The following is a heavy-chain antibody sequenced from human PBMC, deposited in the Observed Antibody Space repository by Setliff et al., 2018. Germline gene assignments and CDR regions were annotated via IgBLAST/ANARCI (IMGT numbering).Heavy chain of an antibody. Sequence: GGSLRLSCAASGFTFSTYGLNWVRRAPGKGLEWVSAISGSGAISYADSVKGRFTVSRDNSKNTLYLQMNSLRGEDTAVYYCAKDTGYYFDYWGQGTLVTVSS. CDR2: ISGSGAI. CDR3: AKDTGYYFDY. CDR1: GFTFSTYG. J-gene: IGHJ4*02. V-gene: IGHV3-23*01. D-gene: IGHD4-4*01.